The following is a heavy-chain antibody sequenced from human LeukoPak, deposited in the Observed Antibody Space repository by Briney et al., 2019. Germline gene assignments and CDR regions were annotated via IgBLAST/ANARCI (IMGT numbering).Heavy chain of an antibody. J-gene: IGHJ5*02. CDR1: GFIFSSNA. Sequence: GGSLRLSCAASGFIFSSNAMSWVRQAPGKGLEWVSGISGSGGNTYYADSVKGRFTISRDNSKNTLYLQMNSLRAEDTAVYYCAKEHKSGSYPFRTNYNWFDPWGQGTLVTVSS. D-gene: IGHD1-26*01. CDR3: AKEHKSGSYPFRTNYNWFDP. V-gene: IGHV3-23*01. CDR2: ISGSGGNT.